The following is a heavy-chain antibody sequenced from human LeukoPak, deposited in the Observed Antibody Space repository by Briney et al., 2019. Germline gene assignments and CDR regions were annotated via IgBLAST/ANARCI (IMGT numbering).Heavy chain of an antibody. V-gene: IGHV4-59*11. J-gene: IGHJ4*02. CDR1: GGSISSHY. D-gene: IGHD5-24*01. CDR2: IYYSGST. CDR3: ARVYGYTDYFDY. Sequence: SETLSLTCTVSGGSISSHYWSWIRQPPGKGLEWIGYIYYSGSTNYNPSLKSRVTMSVDTSKNQFSLKVSSVTAADTAVYYCARVYGYTDYFDYWGQGTLVTVSS.